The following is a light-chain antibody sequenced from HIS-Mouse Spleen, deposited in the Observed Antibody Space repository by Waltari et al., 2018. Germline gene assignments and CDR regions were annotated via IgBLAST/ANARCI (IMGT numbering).Light chain of an antibody. CDR3: QVWDSSSDHPV. Sequence: SYVLTQPPPVSVAPGKTATITCGGNNMGSKSVHWYQEKPGQAPVLVVYDDSDRPSGIPERFSGSNSGNTATLTISRVEAGDEADYYCQVWDSSSDHPVFGGGTKLTVL. CDR1: NMGSKS. V-gene: IGLV3-21*03. J-gene: IGLJ2*01. CDR2: DDS.